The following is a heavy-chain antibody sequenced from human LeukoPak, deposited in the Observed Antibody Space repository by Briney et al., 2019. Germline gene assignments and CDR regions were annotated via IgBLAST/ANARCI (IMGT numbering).Heavy chain of an antibody. CDR1: GFTFGSNA. Sequence: PGGSLRLSCAASGFTFGSNAMSWVRQAPGKGLEWVSTISGGGSGTYYPDSVKGRFTISRDNSKNTLYLQMNSLRAEDTAVYYCARRIAGRTPYYFDYWGLGTLVTVSS. V-gene: IGHV3-23*01. D-gene: IGHD6-6*01. J-gene: IGHJ4*02. CDR2: ISGGGSGT. CDR3: ARRIAGRTPYYFDY.